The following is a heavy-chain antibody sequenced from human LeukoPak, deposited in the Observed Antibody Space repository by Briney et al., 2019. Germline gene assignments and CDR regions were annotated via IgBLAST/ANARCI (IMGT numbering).Heavy chain of an antibody. Sequence: PSETLSLTCTVSGGSISSGSYYWSWIRQPAGKGLEWIGRIYTSGSTNYNPSLKSRVTISVDTSKNQFSLKLSSVTAADTAVYYCARDRGRYFDWPWGYNWFDPWGQGTLVTVSS. CDR3: ARDRGRYFDWPWGYNWFDP. CDR2: IYTSGST. V-gene: IGHV4-61*02. D-gene: IGHD3-9*01. CDR1: GGSISSGSYY. J-gene: IGHJ5*02.